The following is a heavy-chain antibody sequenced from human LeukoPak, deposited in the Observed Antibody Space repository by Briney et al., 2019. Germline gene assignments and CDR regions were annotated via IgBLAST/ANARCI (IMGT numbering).Heavy chain of an antibody. Sequence: ASVKVSCKASGYTFTGYYMHWVRQAPGQGLEWMGWINPNSGGTNYAQKFQGRVTMTRDTSISTAYMELSRLRSDDTAVYYCTTSSFRVLDYFDHWGRGTLVTVSS. J-gene: IGHJ4*02. D-gene: IGHD1-14*01. V-gene: IGHV1-2*02. CDR1: GYTFTGYY. CDR3: TTSSFRVLDYFDH. CDR2: INPNSGGT.